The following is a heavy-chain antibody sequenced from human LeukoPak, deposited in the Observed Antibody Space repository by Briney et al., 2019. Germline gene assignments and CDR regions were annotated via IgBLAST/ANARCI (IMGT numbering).Heavy chain of an antibody. J-gene: IGHJ4*02. D-gene: IGHD5-18*01. CDR3: ARADSTRVDTAMVTDDY. CDR1: GGSFSGYY. V-gene: IGHV4-34*01. Sequence: SETLSLTCAVYGGSFSGYYWSWIRQPPGKGLEWIGEINHSGSTNYNPSLKSRVTISVDTSKNQFSLKLSSVTAADTAVYYCARADSTRVDTAMVTDDYWGQGTLVTVSS. CDR2: INHSGST.